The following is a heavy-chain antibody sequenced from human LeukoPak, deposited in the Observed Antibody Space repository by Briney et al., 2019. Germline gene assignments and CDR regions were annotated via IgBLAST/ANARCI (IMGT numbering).Heavy chain of an antibody. D-gene: IGHD3-22*01. CDR2: INPNNGGT. CDR3: AGEDNSSGYRPFDI. CDR1: GYTFTSYG. Sequence: ASVKVSYKASGYTFTSYGISWVRQAPGQGLEWMGRINPNNGGTNYAQKFQGRVTMTRDMSMSTAYMELSRLRSVDTAVYYCAGEDNSSGYRPFDIWGQGTMVTVPS. J-gene: IGHJ3*02. V-gene: IGHV1-2*06.